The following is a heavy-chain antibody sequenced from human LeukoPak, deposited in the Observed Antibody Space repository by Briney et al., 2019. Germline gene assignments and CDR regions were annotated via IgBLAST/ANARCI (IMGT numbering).Heavy chain of an antibody. Sequence: SETLSLTCTVSGGSISSSSYYWGWTRQPPGKGLEWIGSIYYSGSTYYNPSLKSRVTISVDTSKNQFSLKLSSVTAADTAVYYCATLSSSWGNYWGQGTLVTVSS. CDR1: GGSISSSSYY. J-gene: IGHJ4*02. V-gene: IGHV4-39*01. D-gene: IGHD6-13*01. CDR2: IYYSGST. CDR3: ATLSSSWGNY.